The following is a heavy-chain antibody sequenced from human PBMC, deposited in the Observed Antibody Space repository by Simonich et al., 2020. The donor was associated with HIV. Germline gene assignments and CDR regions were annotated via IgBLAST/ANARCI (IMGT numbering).Heavy chain of an antibody. CDR3: ARAYCSGGRCYDAFDI. CDR1: GYTFTGYY. Sequence: QVQLVQSGAEVKKPGASVKVSCKASGYTFTGYYMHWGRQAPGQGLDCMGRITPNSGGTNYAQKLQGRVTMTRDTSISTAYMELSRLRSDDTAIYYCARAYCSGGRCYDAFDIWGQGTMVTVSS. V-gene: IGHV1-2*06. CDR2: ITPNSGGT. J-gene: IGHJ3*02. D-gene: IGHD2-15*01.